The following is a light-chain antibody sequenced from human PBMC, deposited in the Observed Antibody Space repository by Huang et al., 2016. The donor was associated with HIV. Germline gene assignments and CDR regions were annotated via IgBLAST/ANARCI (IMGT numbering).Light chain of an antibody. CDR3: QQYNKWPPWT. CDR2: GAS. J-gene: IGKJ1*01. Sequence: EIVMTQSPATLSVSPGERATLSCRASQSVNDNLAWYQQQPGQAPRLLMYGASTRATGIPARVSGSGSGTEFNLTISSLQSEDFAVYFCQQYNKWPPWTFGQGTKVEIK. V-gene: IGKV3-15*01. CDR1: QSVNDN.